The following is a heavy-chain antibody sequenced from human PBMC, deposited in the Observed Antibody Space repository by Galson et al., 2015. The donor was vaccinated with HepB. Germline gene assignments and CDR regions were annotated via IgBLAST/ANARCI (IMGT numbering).Heavy chain of an antibody. CDR1: GGSVSSGSYY. Sequence: LSLTCTVSGGSVSSGSYYWSWIRQPPGKGLEWIGYIYYSGSTNYNPSLKSRVTISVDTSKNQFSLKLSSVTAADTAVYYCARERVGATQSFYYYGMDVWGQGTTVTVSS. D-gene: IGHD1-26*01. CDR2: IYYSGST. CDR3: ARERVGATQSFYYYGMDV. V-gene: IGHV4-61*01. J-gene: IGHJ6*02.